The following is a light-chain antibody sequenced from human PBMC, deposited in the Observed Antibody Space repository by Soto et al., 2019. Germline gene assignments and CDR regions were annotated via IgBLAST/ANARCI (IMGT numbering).Light chain of an antibody. Sequence: DIQMTQSPSILSASVGDRVTITCRSSQSMRRCLSWFQHKPGKAPKLLIYDVSVLESGVSSRFSGSGSGTEFALTINSLQPDDLATYYCQQYDVYPLTFGAGTKVQI. CDR1: QSMRRC. CDR3: QQYDVYPLT. J-gene: IGKJ1*01. CDR2: DVS. V-gene: IGKV1-5*03.